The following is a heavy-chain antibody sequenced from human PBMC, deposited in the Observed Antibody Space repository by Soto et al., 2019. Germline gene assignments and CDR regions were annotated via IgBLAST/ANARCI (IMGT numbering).Heavy chain of an antibody. Sequence: QVQLQESGPGLVKPSGTLSLTCTVSGGSISTDNWWTWVRQSPGKGLEWIGEVFHSGAANYSPSLKTRVDISVDKSKNQFSLKLTSVTAADTGVYYCARMPAGTSGWYLGWFDPGGQGTLVTVSS. CDR3: ARMPAGTSGWYLGWFDP. V-gene: IGHV4-4*02. J-gene: IGHJ5*02. CDR1: GGSISTDNW. CDR2: VFHSGAA. D-gene: IGHD6-19*01.